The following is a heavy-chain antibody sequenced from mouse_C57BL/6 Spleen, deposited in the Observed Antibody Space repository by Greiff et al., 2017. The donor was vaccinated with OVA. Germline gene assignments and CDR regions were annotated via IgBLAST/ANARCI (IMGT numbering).Heavy chain of an antibody. J-gene: IGHJ4*01. Sequence: QVQLKESGPELVKPGASVKISCKASGYTFTDYYINWVKQRPGQGLEWIGWIFPGSGSTYYNEKFKGKATLTVDKSSSTAYMLLSSLTSEDSAVYFCARRDYKRNAMDYWGQGTSVTVSS. CDR3: ARRDYKRNAMDY. CDR2: IFPGSGST. V-gene: IGHV1-75*01. D-gene: IGHD2-12*01. CDR1: GYTFTDYY.